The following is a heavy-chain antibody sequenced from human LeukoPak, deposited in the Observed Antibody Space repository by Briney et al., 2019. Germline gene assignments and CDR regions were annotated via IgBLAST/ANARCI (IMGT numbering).Heavy chain of an antibody. CDR3: ARDAYDILTGGAFDI. D-gene: IGHD3-9*01. CDR2: ISSSGSTI. J-gene: IGHJ3*02. Sequence: PGGSLRLSCAASGFTFSDYYMSWIRQAPGKGLEWVSYISSSGSTIYYADSVKGRFTISRDNAKNSLYLQMNSLRAEDTAVNYCARDAYDILTGGAFDIWGQGTMVTVSS. CDR1: GFTFSDYY. V-gene: IGHV3-11*01.